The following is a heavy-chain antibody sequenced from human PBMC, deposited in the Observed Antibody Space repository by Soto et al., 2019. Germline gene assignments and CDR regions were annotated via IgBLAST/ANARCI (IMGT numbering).Heavy chain of an antibody. CDR2: IWYDGSNK. Sequence: GGSLRLSCAASGFTFSSYGVHWVRQAPGKGLEWVAVIWYDGSNKYYADSVKGRFTISRDNSKNTLYLQMNSLRAEDTAVYYCARDSPYSSGSYGLDYWGQGTLVTSPQ. CDR1: GFTFSSYG. V-gene: IGHV3-33*01. J-gene: IGHJ4*02. D-gene: IGHD3-10*01. CDR3: ARDSPYSSGSYGLDY.